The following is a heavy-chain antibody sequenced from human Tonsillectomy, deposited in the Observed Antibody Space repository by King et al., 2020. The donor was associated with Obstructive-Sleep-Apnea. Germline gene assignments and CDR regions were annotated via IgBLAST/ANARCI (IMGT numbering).Heavy chain of an antibody. CDR2: INPSGGST. J-gene: IGHJ4*02. CDR1: GYTFTSYY. D-gene: IGHD6-6*01. V-gene: IGHV1-46*01. Sequence: VQLVESGAEVKKPGASVKVSCKASGYTFTSYYMHWVRQAPGQGLEWMGIINPSGGSTSYAQKFQGRVTITRDTSTSTVYMELSSLRSEDTAVYYCASWDAKIAARPPTAGYWGEGTLVTVSS. CDR3: ASWDAKIAARPPTAGY.